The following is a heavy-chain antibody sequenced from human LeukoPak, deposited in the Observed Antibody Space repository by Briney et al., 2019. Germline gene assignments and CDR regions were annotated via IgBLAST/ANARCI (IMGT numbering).Heavy chain of an antibody. CDR3: ARDQYYYYGMDV. CDR2: ISSSGSTI. Sequence: GGSLRLSCAASGFTFSDYYMSWIRQAPGKGLDWVSYISSSGSTIYYADSVKGRFTNSRDNAKNSLYLQMNSLRAEDTAVYYCARDQYYYYGMDVWGQGTTVTVSS. CDR1: GFTFSDYY. V-gene: IGHV3-11*01. J-gene: IGHJ6*02.